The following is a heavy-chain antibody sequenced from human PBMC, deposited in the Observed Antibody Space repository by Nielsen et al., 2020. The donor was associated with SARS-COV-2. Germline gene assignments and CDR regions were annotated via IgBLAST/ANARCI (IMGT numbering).Heavy chain of an antibody. Sequence: GESLKISCAASGFTFSRHAMNWVRQAPGKGLEWVPIIGAGGDNIYYADSVKGRFTISRDNSKNTLYLQINSLRADDTAVYYCATQADGYKSPYDYWGQGTLVTVSS. CDR1: GFTFSRHA. J-gene: IGHJ4*02. V-gene: IGHV3-23*01. CDR3: ATQADGYKSPYDY. CDR2: IGAGGDNI. D-gene: IGHD3-10*01.